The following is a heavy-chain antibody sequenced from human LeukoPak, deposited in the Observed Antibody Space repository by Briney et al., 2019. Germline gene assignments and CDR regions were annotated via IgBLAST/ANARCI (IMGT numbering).Heavy chain of an antibody. J-gene: IGHJ4*02. CDR3: ARDLNYYDSSGYYAEGYFDY. CDR2: ISSSSSCI. D-gene: IGHD3-22*01. V-gene: IGHV3-21*01. CDR1: GFTFSSYS. Sequence: GGSLRLSCAASGFTFSSYSMNWVRQAPGKGLEWVSSISSSSSCIYYADSVKGRFTISRDNAKNSLYLQMNSLRAEDTAVYYCARDLNYYDSSGYYAEGYFDYWGQGTLVTVSS.